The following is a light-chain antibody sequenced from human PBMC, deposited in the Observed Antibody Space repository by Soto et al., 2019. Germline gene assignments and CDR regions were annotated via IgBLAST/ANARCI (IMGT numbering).Light chain of an antibody. CDR1: QGISGW. J-gene: IGKJ4*01. CDR2: AAS. CDR3: QQANSFPFT. Sequence: DLQMTQSPSSVSASVGDRVTITCRASQGISGWLAWFQQKPGKAPELLVYAASNLQNGVPSRFIGSGSGTDFTLTISSLQPEDFATYYCQQANSFPFTFGGGTKVEIK. V-gene: IGKV1D-12*01.